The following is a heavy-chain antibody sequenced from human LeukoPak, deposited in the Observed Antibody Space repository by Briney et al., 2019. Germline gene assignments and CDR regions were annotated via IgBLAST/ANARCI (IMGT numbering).Heavy chain of an antibody. D-gene: IGHD1-26*01. CDR3: ARGGGTFDN. CDR1: GFRFSNYW. CDR2: IKQDGSEK. J-gene: IGHJ4*02. Sequence: GGSLRLSCAASGFRFSNYWMSWVRQAPGKGLEWVANIKQDGSEKDYVDSMKGRFTISRDNAKNSVYLQVDSLRSEDTAVYYCARGGGTFDNWGQGTLVTVSS. V-gene: IGHV3-7*01.